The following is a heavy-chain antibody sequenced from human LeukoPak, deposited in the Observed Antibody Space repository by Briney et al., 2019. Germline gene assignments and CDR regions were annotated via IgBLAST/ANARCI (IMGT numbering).Heavy chain of an antibody. V-gene: IGHV4-39*01. CDR2: IYYSGST. D-gene: IGHD6-19*01. CDR1: GGSISSSSYY. CDR3: ARVDRRAVAGTVCNWFDP. Sequence: SETLSPTCTVSGGSISSSSYYWGWIRQPPGKGLEWIGSIYYSGSTYYNPSLKSRVTISVDTSKNQFSLKLGSVTAADTAVYYCARVDRRAVAGTVCNWFDPWGQGTLVTVSS. J-gene: IGHJ5*02.